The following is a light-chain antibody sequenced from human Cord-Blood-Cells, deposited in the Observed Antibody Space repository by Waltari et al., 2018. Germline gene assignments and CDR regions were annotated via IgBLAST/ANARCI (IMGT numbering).Light chain of an antibody. CDR1: SSDVGSYNL. J-gene: IGLJ3*02. CDR3: CSYAGSSTLV. CDR2: EGN. Sequence: QSALTQPASVSGSPGQSITLSCTGTSSDVGSYNLVSWYQQHPGKAPKLMIYEGNKRPSGVSNRFSGSKSGNTASLTISGLQAEDEADYYCCSYAGSSTLVFGGGTKLTVL. V-gene: IGLV2-23*01.